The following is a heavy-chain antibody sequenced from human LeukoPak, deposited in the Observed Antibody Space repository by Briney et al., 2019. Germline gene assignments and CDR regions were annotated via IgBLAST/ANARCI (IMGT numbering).Heavy chain of an antibody. J-gene: IGHJ4*02. CDR1: GASISNYC. CDR2: IYSSGDT. V-gene: IGHV4-59*01. D-gene: IGHD3-10*01. Sequence: PSETLSLTCTVSGASISNYCWSWIRQPPGKGLEWIAYIYSSGDTNYDPSLKSRVTISLDTSKNQFSLKLTSVTAADTAVYYCASLGGSGSWNFGYWGQGTLVTVSS. CDR3: ASLGGSGSWNFGY.